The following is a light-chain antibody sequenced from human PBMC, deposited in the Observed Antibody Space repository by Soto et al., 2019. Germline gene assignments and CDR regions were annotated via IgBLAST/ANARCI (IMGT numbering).Light chain of an antibody. CDR3: GAWESHLSAYV. V-gene: IGLV1-51*01. CDR2: DDN. Sequence: QSVMTQPPSLSAAPGQKGTISFSGSSSNLGGNSVYWYQQLPGTAPKLLIYDDNKRPSGIPDRFSGSKSGTSATLGITGFQTGDEGDYYCGAWESHLSAYVFGTGTKVTVL. J-gene: IGLJ1*01. CDR1: SSNLGGNS.